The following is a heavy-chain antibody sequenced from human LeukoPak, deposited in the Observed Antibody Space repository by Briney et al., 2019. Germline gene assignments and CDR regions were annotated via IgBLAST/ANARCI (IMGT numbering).Heavy chain of an antibody. J-gene: IGHJ6*03. CDR3: AREAYDSGSFRTDYYYMDV. V-gene: IGHV1-46*01. CDR1: GYTFTTHY. D-gene: IGHD3-10*01. Sequence: ASVKVSCKASGYTFTTHYMHWVRQAPGQGLEWMGLINPSGTTTNYAQKFRGRVTMTRDLSTSTDYMELSSLRSDDTAVYYCAREAYDSGSFRTDYYYMDVWGKGTTVTISS. CDR2: INPSGTTT.